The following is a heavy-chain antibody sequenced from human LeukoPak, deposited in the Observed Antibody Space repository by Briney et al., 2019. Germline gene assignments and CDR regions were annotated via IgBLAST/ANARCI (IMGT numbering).Heavy chain of an antibody. V-gene: IGHV3-48*01. D-gene: IGHD3-22*01. CDR1: GFTFRSYS. J-gene: IGHJ3*02. CDR2: ISSSSSTI. Sequence: GGSLRLSCAASGFTFRSYSMNWVRQAPGKGLEWVSYISSSSSTIYYADSVKGRFTISRDNAKNSLYLQMNSLRAEDTAVYYCARGVSDYYDSSGYYSAGGAFDIWGQGTMVTVSS. CDR3: ARGVSDYYDSSGYYSAGGAFDI.